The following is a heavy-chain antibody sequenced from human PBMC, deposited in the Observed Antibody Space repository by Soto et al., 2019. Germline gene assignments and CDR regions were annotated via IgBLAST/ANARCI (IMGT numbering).Heavy chain of an antibody. CDR3: AREGVCSSTSCYTNGMDV. CDR2: TYYRSKWYN. CDR1: GASVSSNSAA. Sequence: SQPLSLNCSISGASVSSNSAACNCTRQSPSRGLEWLGRTYYRSKWYNDYAVSVKSRITINPDTSKNQFSLQLNSVTPEDTAVYYCAREGVCSSTSCYTNGMDVWGQGTTVTVSS. V-gene: IGHV6-1*01. D-gene: IGHD2-2*02. J-gene: IGHJ6*02.